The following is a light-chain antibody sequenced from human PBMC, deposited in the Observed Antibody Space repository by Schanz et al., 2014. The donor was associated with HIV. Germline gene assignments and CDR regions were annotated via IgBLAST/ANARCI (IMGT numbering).Light chain of an antibody. V-gene: IGKV1-5*03. CDR1: QTIGRL. Sequence: IQMTQSPSTVSTSVGDRVTITCRASQTIGRLLAWYQQKPGRAPKLLIYQASILETGVPSTFSGSGSGTEFTLTISSLQPDDFATDYCQQSNTFPYTFGQGTKREIK. CDR3: QQSNTFPYT. J-gene: IGKJ2*01. CDR2: QAS.